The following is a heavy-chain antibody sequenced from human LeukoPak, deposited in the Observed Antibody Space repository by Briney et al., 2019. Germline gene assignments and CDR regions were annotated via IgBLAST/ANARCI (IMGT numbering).Heavy chain of an antibody. CDR3: ARAAQYSSGPFFDY. Sequence: GGSLRLSCAASGFTFSSYEMNWVRQALGKGLEWVSYISSSGSTIYYADSVKGRFTISRDNAKNSLYLQMNSLRAEDTAVYYCARAAQYSSGPFFDYWGQGTLVTVSS. D-gene: IGHD6-25*01. V-gene: IGHV3-48*03. J-gene: IGHJ4*02. CDR2: ISSSGSTI. CDR1: GFTFSSYE.